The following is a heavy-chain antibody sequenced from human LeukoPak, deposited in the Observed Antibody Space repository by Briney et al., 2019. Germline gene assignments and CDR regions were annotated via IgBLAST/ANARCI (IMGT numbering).Heavy chain of an antibody. V-gene: IGHV1-8*03. CDR1: GYTFTSYD. CDR2: MNPNGGNT. D-gene: IGHD3-22*01. J-gene: IGHJ4*02. CDR3: ATVDSSGYSQFDY. Sequence: GASVKVSCKASGYTFTSYDINWVRQATGQGLEWMGWMNPNGGNTGYAQKFQGRVTITRNTSISTAYMELSSLRSEDTAVYYCATVDSSGYSQFDYWGQGTLVTVSS.